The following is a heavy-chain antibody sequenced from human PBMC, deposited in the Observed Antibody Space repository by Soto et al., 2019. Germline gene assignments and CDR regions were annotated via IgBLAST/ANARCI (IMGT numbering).Heavy chain of an antibody. J-gene: IGHJ5*02. CDR2: INPNNGAT. V-gene: IGHV1-2*02. CDR3: ASPAPGARFDP. D-gene: IGHD3-10*01. CDR1: RYIFTAYF. Sequence: QVQLVQSGAEVKKPGASVKVSCKAPRYIFTAYFMHWVRQAPGQGLEWMGWINPNNGATHYGLSFQGRVTWTRNPSISQATRDLSSLRSADTAAYSWASPAPGARFDPWGQGTLVIVPS.